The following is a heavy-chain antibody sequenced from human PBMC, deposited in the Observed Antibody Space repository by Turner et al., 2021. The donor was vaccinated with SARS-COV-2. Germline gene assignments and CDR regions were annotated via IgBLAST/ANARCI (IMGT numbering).Heavy chain of an antibody. CDR3: AKDGAPFLLYFGEPTFYFDY. CDR2: ISYDGSNK. J-gene: IGHJ4*02. CDR1: GFTFSSYG. D-gene: IGHD3-10*01. V-gene: IGHV3-30*18. Sequence: QVQLVESGGGVVQPGRSLRLSCAAAGFTFSSYGMHWVRQAPGKGLEWVAVISYDGSNKDYADSVKGRFTISRDNSKNTLYLQMNSLRAEDTAVYYCAKDGAPFLLYFGEPTFYFDYLGQGTLVTVSS.